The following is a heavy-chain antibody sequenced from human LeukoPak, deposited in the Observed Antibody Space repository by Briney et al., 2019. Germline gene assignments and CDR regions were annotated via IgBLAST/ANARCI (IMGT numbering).Heavy chain of an antibody. CDR1: GYTFTGYY. D-gene: IGHD5-12*01. Sequence: ASVEVSCKASGYTFTGYYMHWVRQAPGQGLEWMGWINPNSGGTNYAQKFQGRVTMTRDTSISTAYMELSRLRPDDTAVYYCAMAPGGYTVGDYWGQGTLVTVSS. V-gene: IGHV1-2*02. J-gene: IGHJ4*02. CDR3: AMAPGGYTVGDY. CDR2: INPNSGGT.